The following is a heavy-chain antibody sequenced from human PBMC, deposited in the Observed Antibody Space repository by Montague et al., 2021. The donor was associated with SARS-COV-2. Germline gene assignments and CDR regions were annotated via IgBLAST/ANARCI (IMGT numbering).Heavy chain of an antibody. CDR2: IYYSGST. CDR1: GGSISSSNYY. J-gene: IGHJ6*02. D-gene: IGHD3-10*01. V-gene: IGHV4-39*07. Sequence: SETLSLTCTVSGGSISSSNYYWGWIRQPPGKGLEWIGNIYYSGSTYYNPSLKSRVTISIDTSKNQFSLKLSSMTAADTAVYYCARDDIVLQGVTKGMDVWGQGTTVTVSS. CDR3: ARDDIVLQGVTKGMDV.